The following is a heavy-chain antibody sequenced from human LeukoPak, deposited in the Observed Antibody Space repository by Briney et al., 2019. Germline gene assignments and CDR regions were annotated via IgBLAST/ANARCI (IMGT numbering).Heavy chain of an antibody. V-gene: IGHV4-59*01. CDR3: ARMSRVHFTGPDYWRGYLSWFDP. D-gene: IGHD3-3*01. CDR1: GGSPSSYY. J-gene: IGHJ5*02. CDR2: ISYSGST. Sequence: PPGTLCLTCTVSGGSPSSYYWTCIPESPGKGLGWIGSISYSGSTDYTPSTQTGVAISIDTSRHQFSLKLTSVPAADTAFYFCARMSRVHFTGPDYWRGYLSWFDPWVQGALVTVCS.